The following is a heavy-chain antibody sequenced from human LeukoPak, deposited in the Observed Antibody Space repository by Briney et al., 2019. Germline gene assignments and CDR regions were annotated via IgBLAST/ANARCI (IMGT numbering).Heavy chain of an antibody. CDR1: GFTFSSYG. Sequence: PGGSLRLSCAASGFTFSSYGMHWVRQAPGKGLEWVAFIRYDGSNKYYADSVKGRFTISRDNSKNTLYLQMNGLRAEDTAVYYCAREYYDFWSGYINYFDYWGQGTLVTVSS. D-gene: IGHD3-3*01. J-gene: IGHJ4*02. V-gene: IGHV3-30*02. CDR3: AREYYDFWSGYINYFDY. CDR2: IRYDGSNK.